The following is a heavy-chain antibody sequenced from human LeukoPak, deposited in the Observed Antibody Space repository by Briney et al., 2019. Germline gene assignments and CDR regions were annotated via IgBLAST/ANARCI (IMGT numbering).Heavy chain of an antibody. Sequence: GGSLRLSCAASGFTFSSYGMNWVRQAPGKGLEWVSYISNSGSTMYYADSVRGRSTISRDNAKNSLYLQMNSLRAEDTAVYYCARNFASWGQGTLVTVSS. CDR2: ISNSGSTM. CDR3: ARNFAS. CDR1: GFTFSSYG. J-gene: IGHJ4*02. V-gene: IGHV3-48*03.